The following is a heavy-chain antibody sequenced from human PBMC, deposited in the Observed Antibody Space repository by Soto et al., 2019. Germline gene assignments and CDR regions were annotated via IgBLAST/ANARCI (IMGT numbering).Heavy chain of an antibody. CDR3: AKAYKSGPLYYFDC. V-gene: IGHV3-23*01. Sequence: GGSLRLSCAASGFTFRSYTMNWVRQIPGKGLEWVSAISDSGSGTYYTDSVKGRFTVSRDNSKNTLYLQMNSLRAEDTAVYYCAKAYKSGPLYYFDCWGQGTLVTVSS. CDR2: ISDSGSGT. D-gene: IGHD6-19*01. CDR1: GFTFRSYT. J-gene: IGHJ4*02.